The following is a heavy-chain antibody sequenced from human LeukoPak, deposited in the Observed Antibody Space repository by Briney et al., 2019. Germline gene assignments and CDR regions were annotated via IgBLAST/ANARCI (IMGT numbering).Heavy chain of an antibody. Sequence: ASVKVSCKASGYTFTSYGISWVRQAPGQGLEWMGWISAYNGNTNYAQKLQGRVTMTTDTSTSTAYMELRSLRSDDTAVYYCARAPYCGGDCYSAYYYYYGMDVWGQGTTVTVSS. J-gene: IGHJ6*02. CDR3: ARAPYCGGDCYSAYYYYYGMDV. V-gene: IGHV1-18*01. CDR1: GYTFTSYG. CDR2: ISAYNGNT. D-gene: IGHD2-21*02.